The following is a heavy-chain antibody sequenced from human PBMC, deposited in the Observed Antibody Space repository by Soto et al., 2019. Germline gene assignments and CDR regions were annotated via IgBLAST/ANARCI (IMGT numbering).Heavy chain of an antibody. V-gene: IGHV3-23*01. D-gene: IGHD2-2*01. J-gene: IGHJ5*02. CDR2: ISGSGGST. CDR3: AKEIISPSCCNWFDP. CDR1: GFIFSSYA. Sequence: ELQLLESGGGLVQPGGSLRLSCAASGFIFSSYAMSWVRQAPGKGLEWVSAISGSGGSTYYADSVKGRFTISRDNSKNTLYRQLNILRAEDTAVYYCAKEIISPSCCNWFDPWGQGALVTVSS.